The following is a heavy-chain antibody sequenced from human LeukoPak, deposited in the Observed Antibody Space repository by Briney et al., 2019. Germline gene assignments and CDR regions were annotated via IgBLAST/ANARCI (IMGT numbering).Heavy chain of an antibody. CDR1: GYSLTNHY. CDR3: ARGPAAVHP. V-gene: IGHV4-34*12. Sequence: PSETLSLTCAVYGYSLTNHYWIWIRQPPGKGLEWIGEILHTGSTNYNPSFKSRVTISVDTSKNQFFLNLTSVTAADTAVYYCARGPAAVHPGGQGTLVTVSS. J-gene: IGHJ5*02. D-gene: IGHD6-13*01. CDR2: ILHTGST.